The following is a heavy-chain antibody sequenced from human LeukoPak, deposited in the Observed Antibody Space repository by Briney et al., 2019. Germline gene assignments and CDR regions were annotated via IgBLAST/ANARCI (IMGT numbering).Heavy chain of an antibody. Sequence: SETLSLTCTASGGSISSYYWSWIRQPAGKGLEWIGRIYTSGSTNYNPSLKSRVTISVDKSKNQFSLKLSSVTAADTAVYYCARDYGGGYAEYFQHWGQGTLVTVSS. J-gene: IGHJ1*01. CDR2: IYTSGST. V-gene: IGHV4-4*07. CDR1: GGSISSYY. CDR3: ARDYGGGYAEYFQH. D-gene: IGHD4-23*01.